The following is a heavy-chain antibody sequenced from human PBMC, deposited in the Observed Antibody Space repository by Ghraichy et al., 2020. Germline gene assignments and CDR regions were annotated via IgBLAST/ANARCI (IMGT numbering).Heavy chain of an antibody. CDR2: IKLDGSET. J-gene: IGHJ4*02. D-gene: IGHD6-13*01. CDR3: ARLRELGYFDY. Sequence: LTCAASVFTFSSYLMSWVRQAPEKGLEWVSNIKLDGSETYYVDSVKGRFTISRDNAKNSLYLQMNSLRAEDTAVYYCARLRELGYFDYWGQGTLVTVSS. CDR1: VFTFSSYL. V-gene: IGHV3-7*01.